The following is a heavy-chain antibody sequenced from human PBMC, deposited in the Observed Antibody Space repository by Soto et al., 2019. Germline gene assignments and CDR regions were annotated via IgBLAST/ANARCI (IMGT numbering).Heavy chain of an antibody. CDR2: ISSNGGST. CDR1: GFTFSSYA. D-gene: IGHD2-8*01. Sequence: GGSLRLSCAASGFTFSSYAMHWVRQAPGKGLEYVSAISSNGGSTYYANSVKGRFTISRDNSKNTLYLQMGSLRAEDMAVYYCARDQMVARVSGRDYYYYYMDVWGKGTTVTVSS. CDR3: ARDQMVARVSGRDYYYYYMDV. J-gene: IGHJ6*03. V-gene: IGHV3-64*01.